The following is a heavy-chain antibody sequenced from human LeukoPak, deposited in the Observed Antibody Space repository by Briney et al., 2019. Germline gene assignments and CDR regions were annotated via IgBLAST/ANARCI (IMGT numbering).Heavy chain of an antibody. V-gene: IGHV4-34*01. Sequence: PSETLSLTCAVYGGSFSGYYWSWIRQPPGKGLEWIGEINHSGSTNYNPSLKSRVTISVDTSKNQFSLKLSSVTAADTAVYYCAGGSWTTGYGMDVWGKGTTVTVSS. CDR1: GGSFSGYY. J-gene: IGHJ6*04. CDR3: AGGSWTTGYGMDV. D-gene: IGHD4-17*01. CDR2: INHSGST.